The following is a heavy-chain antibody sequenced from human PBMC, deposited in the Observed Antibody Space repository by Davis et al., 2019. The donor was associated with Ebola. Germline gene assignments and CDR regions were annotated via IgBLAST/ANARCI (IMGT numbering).Heavy chain of an antibody. CDR1: GYTFTSYG. CDR2: IIPIFGTA. CDR3: AREGDHYGMDV. J-gene: IGHJ6*02. V-gene: IGHV1-69*13. Sequence: SVKVSCKASGYTFTSYGISWVRQAPGQGLEWMGGIIPIFGTANYAQKFQGRVTITADESTSTAYMELSSLRSEDTAVYYCAREGDHYGMDVWGQGTTVTVSS.